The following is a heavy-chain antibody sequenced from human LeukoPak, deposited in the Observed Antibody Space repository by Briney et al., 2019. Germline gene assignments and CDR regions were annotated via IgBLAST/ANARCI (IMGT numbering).Heavy chain of an antibody. J-gene: IGHJ4*02. V-gene: IGHV1-69*05. Sequence: SVKVSCKASGGTFSSYAISWVRQAPGQGLEWMGRIIPIFGTANYAQKFQGRVTITTDESTSTAYMELRSLRSDDTAVYYCARAPDYDFWSGYSTQNFDYWGQGTLVTVSS. CDR1: GGTFSSYA. CDR2: IIPIFGTA. D-gene: IGHD3-3*01. CDR3: ARAPDYDFWSGYSTQNFDY.